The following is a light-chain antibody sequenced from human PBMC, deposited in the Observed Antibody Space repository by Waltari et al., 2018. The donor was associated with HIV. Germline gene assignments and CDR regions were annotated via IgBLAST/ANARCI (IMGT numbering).Light chain of an antibody. Sequence: DIQMTQSPSSLSAPIGDRVTITCRASQRVYNYLNWYQQKPGRAPKLLIFGASNLQGGVPSRFRGSGSETDFTLTVSSLQPEDSATYYCQQTYSFPQTFGQGTRLEIK. CDR3: QQTYSFPQT. CDR2: GAS. J-gene: IGKJ5*01. CDR1: QRVYNY. V-gene: IGKV1-39*01.